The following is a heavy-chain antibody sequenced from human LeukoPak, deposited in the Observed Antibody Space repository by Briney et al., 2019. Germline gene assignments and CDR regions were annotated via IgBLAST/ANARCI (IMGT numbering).Heavy chain of an antibody. V-gene: IGHV3-23*01. Sequence: GGSLRLSCAASGFTFSSYAMSWVRQAPGMGLAWVSAISGSGGSTYYADSVKGRFTISRDTSKNTLYLQMNSLRAEGTAEYYCARGRYYDNSVYYYFDYWGQGTLVTVSS. D-gene: IGHD3-22*01. J-gene: IGHJ4*02. CDR3: ARGRYYDNSVYYYFDY. CDR2: ISGSGGST. CDR1: GFTFSSYA.